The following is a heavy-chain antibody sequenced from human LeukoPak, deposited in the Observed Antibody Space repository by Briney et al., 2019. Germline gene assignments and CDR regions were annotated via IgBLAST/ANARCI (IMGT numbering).Heavy chain of an antibody. CDR3: AGGLVLRYFDWLPDRFDY. D-gene: IGHD3-9*01. CDR2: IKQDGSEK. J-gene: IGHJ4*02. Sequence: PGGSLRLSCAASGFTLSSYWMSWVRQAPGKGLEWVANIKQDGSEKYYVDSVKGRFTISRDNAKNSLYLQMNSLRAEDTAVYYCAGGLVLRYFDWLPDRFDYWGQGTLVTVSS. V-gene: IGHV3-7*04. CDR1: GFTLSSYW.